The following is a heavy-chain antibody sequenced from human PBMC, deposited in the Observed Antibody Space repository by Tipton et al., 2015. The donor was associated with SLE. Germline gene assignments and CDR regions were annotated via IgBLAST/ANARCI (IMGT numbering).Heavy chain of an antibody. Sequence: SLRLSCAASGFTFSSYAMSWVRQAPGKGLEWVSAISGSGGSTYYADSVKGRFTISRDNSKNTLYLQMNSLRAEDTAVYYCARIWGDYIVVVVAASFDYWGQGTLVTVSS. CDR2: ISGSGGST. V-gene: IGHV3-23*01. D-gene: IGHD2-15*01. J-gene: IGHJ4*02. CDR1: GFTFSSYA. CDR3: ARIWGDYIVVVVAASFDY.